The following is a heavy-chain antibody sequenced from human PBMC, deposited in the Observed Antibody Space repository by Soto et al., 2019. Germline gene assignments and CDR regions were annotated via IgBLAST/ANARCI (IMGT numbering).Heavy chain of an antibody. CDR3: ASSFVLISPDDYYFDY. D-gene: IGHD2-21*02. CDR2: ISAYNGNT. CDR1: GYTFTSYG. Sequence: QVQLVQSGAEVKKPGASVKVSCKASGYTFTSYGISWARQAPGQGLEWMGWISAYNGNTNYAQKLQGRVTMTTDTSTSTAYMELRSLRSDDTAVYYCASSFVLISPDDYYFDYWGQGTLVTVSS. J-gene: IGHJ4*02. V-gene: IGHV1-18*04.